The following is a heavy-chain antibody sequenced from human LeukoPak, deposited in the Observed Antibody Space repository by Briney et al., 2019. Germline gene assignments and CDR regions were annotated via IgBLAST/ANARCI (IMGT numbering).Heavy chain of an antibody. J-gene: IGHJ4*02. Sequence: SETLSLTCAVYGGSFSGYYWSWIRQPPGKGLEWIGEINHSGSTNYNPSLKSRVTISVDTSKNQFSLKLSSVTAVDTAVYYCARNAGGLDYWGQGTLVTVSS. CDR1: GGSFSGYY. CDR3: ARNAGGLDY. V-gene: IGHV4-34*01. D-gene: IGHD2-2*01. CDR2: INHSGST.